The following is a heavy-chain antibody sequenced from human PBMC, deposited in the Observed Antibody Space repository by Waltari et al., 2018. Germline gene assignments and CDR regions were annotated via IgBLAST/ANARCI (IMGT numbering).Heavy chain of an antibody. V-gene: IGHV3-7*01. CDR3: ARANWGALDY. D-gene: IGHD7-27*01. CDR1: GFTFSSYW. J-gene: IGHJ4*02. CDR2: INEDESEK. Sequence: EVRLVESGGGLVQPGGSLRLSWVGSGFTFSSYWMRWVRQTPGKGLEWVANINEDESEKYYVDSVKGRFTISRDNAKNSLVLQMDSLRGEDTAVYYCARANWGALDYWGQGALVIVSS.